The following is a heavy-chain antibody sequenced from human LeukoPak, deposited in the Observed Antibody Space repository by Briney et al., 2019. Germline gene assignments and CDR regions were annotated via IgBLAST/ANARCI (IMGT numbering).Heavy chain of an antibody. V-gene: IGHV3-23*01. CDR3: AKDGSIVGADHYGMDV. CDR1: GFTFSSYA. D-gene: IGHD1-26*01. Sequence: GGSLRLSCAASGFTFSSYAMSWVRQAPGKGLEWVSAISGSGGSTYYADSVKGRFTISRDNSKNTLYLQMNSLRAEDTAVYYCAKDGSIVGADHYGMDVWGQGTTVTVSS. J-gene: IGHJ6*02. CDR2: ISGSGGST.